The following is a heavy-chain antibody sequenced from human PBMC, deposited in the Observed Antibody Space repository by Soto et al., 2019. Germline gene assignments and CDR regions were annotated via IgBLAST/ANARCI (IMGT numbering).Heavy chain of an antibody. CDR3: ASLEDIVVVVAATYFDY. V-gene: IGHV5-51*01. CDR2: IYPGDSDT. D-gene: IGHD2-15*01. Sequence: PGESLKISCKGSGYSFTSYWIGWVRQMPGKGLEWMGIIYPGDSDTRYSPSFQGQVTISADKSISTAYLQWSSLKASDTAMYYCASLEDIVVVVAATYFDYWGQRTLVTVSS. CDR1: GYSFTSYW. J-gene: IGHJ4*02.